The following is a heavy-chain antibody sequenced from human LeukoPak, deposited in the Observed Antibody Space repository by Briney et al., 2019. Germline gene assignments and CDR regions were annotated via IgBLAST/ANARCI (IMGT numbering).Heavy chain of an antibody. J-gene: IGHJ4*02. CDR1: GFTFFNYA. V-gene: IGHV3-30-3*01. D-gene: IGHD3-22*01. CDR3: ARDLTYYSDGSGYWGGDY. CDR2: MSYDGNSK. Sequence: PGGSLRLSCAASGFTFFNYAMHWVRQAPGKGLEWVAVMSYDGNSKYYADSVKGRFSISRDIYENTLYLQMNSLRPEDTAVYYCARDLTYYSDGSGYWGGDYWGQGTLVTVSS.